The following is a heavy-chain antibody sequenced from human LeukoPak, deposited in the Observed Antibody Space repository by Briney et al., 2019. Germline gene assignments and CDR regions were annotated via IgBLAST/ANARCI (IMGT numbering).Heavy chain of an antibody. Sequence: SETLSLTCTVSGYSISSGYHWGWIRQPPGKGLEWIGSIYHTGSTYYNPSLKSRVTISVDTSKNLFSLKLSSVTAADTAVYYCARDWTYSGSHGSFDYWGQGTLVTVSS. CDR3: ARDWTYSGSHGSFDY. D-gene: IGHD5-12*01. J-gene: IGHJ4*02. CDR2: IYHTGST. V-gene: IGHV4-38-2*02. CDR1: GYSISSGYH.